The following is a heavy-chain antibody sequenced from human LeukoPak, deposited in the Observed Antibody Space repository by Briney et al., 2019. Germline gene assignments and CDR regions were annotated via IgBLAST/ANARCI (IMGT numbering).Heavy chain of an antibody. CDR2: ISSNGDCT. J-gene: IGHJ4*02. Sequence: TGGSLRLSCSVSGFSFSSYAMHWVRQAPGKGLEYVSSISSNGDCTYYADSVKGRFTISRDNSKNTLFLQMSSLRAEDTAVYYCVKDRYVDYWGQGTLVTVSS. CDR3: VKDRYVDY. V-gene: IGHV3-64D*09. D-gene: IGHD3-16*01. CDR1: GFSFSSYA.